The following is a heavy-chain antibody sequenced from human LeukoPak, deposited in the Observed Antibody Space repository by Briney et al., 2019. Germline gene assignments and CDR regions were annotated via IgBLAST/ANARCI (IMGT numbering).Heavy chain of an antibody. V-gene: IGHV3-23*01. CDR1: GFTFSIYA. D-gene: IGHD2-15*01. CDR3: AKAGAATGCGGGRCYSDGEATGFHS. J-gene: IGHJ5*02. CDR2: SSVSSSRGGTT. Sequence: QPGGSLRLSCTASGFTFSIYAMSWVRQAPGKGLEWVAVSSVSSSRGGTTYYADSVKGRFTISRDNSKNTLHLQMNSLRAEDTAIYYCAKAGAATGCGGGRCYSDGEATGFHSWGQGTLVTVSS.